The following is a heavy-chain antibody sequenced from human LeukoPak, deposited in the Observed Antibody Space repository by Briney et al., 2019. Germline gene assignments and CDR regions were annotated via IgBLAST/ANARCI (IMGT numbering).Heavy chain of an antibody. V-gene: IGHV3-30-3*01. CDR1: GFTFSSYA. D-gene: IGHD6-13*01. Sequence: PGGSLRLSCAASGFTFSSYAMHWVRQAPGKGLEWVAVISYDGSNKYYADSVKGRFTISRDNSKNTLYLQMNSLRAEDTAVYYCATAAGTGYRSALGAFDIWGQGTMVTVSS. CDR2: ISYDGSNK. CDR3: ATAAGTGYRSALGAFDI. J-gene: IGHJ3*02.